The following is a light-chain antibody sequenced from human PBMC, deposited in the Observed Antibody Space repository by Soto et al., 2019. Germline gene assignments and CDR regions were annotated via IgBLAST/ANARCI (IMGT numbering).Light chain of an antibody. J-gene: IGLJ1*01. Sequence: QSALTQPASVSGSPGQSIAISCTGTSSDVGSYNSVSWYQQYPGKAPKLMIHDVNNRPSGISDRFSGSKSGNTASLTISGLQADDVTDYYCSAFSTSTSYVFVPGTKVPV. V-gene: IGLV2-14*03. CDR3: SAFSTSTSYV. CDR1: SSDVGSYNS. CDR2: DVN.